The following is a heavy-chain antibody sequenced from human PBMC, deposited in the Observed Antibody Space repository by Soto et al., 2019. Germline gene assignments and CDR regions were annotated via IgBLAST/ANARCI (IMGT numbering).Heavy chain of an antibody. V-gene: IGHV3-23*01. CDR1: GFTFSSYA. J-gene: IGHJ4*02. D-gene: IGHD5-18*01. CDR2: ISESGDST. CDR3: AMSRIPGWTKGLYDH. Sequence: EVQLLDSGGRLVQPGGSLRLSCAASGFTFSSYAMSWVRQAPGKGLEWVSSISESGDSTSYAESVRGRFTISRDDSKYTLYLQMISLIAEYTAVYSCAMSRIPGWTKGLYDHWGQGTLVTVSS.